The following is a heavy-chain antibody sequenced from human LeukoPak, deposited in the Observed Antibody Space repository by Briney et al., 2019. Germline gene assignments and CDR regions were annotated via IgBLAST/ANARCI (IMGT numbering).Heavy chain of an antibody. V-gene: IGHV3-30*02. J-gene: IGHJ4*02. CDR2: IRYDGSNK. D-gene: IGHD3-22*01. CDR1: GFTFSNYD. CDR3: ARGNYYDSSGYYHPGIDY. Sequence: GGSLRLSCAASGFTFSNYDMHWVRQAPGKGLEWVAFIRYDGSNKYYADSVKGRFTISRDNSRTPLYLQMNSLRVEDTAIYYCARGNYYDSSGYYHPGIDYWGQGTLATVSS.